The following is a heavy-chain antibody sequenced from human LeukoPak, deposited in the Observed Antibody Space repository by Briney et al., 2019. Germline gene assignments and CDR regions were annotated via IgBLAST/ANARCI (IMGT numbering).Heavy chain of an antibody. Sequence: GGSLRLSCAASGFTFSDYYMSWIRQAPGKGLEWVSYISSSGSTIYYADSVKGRFTISRDNAKNSLYLQMNSLRAEDTAVYYCARDEPPCPGGSCSATFDYWGQGTLVTVSS. D-gene: IGHD2-15*01. CDR3: ARDEPPCPGGSCSATFDY. J-gene: IGHJ4*02. CDR1: GFTFSDYY. V-gene: IGHV3-11*01. CDR2: ISSSGSTI.